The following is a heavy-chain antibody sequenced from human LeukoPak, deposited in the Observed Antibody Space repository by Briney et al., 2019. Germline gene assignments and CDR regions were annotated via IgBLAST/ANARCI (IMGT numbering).Heavy chain of an antibody. D-gene: IGHD6-13*01. CDR3: ARQVVATAGTYDY. CDR1: GYTFSSYW. V-gene: IGHV5-51*01. Sequence: GESLKISCKGSGYTFSSYWIGWVRQMPGKGLERMGIIYPGDSDTRYSPSFQGQVTISADQSISTADLQWSSLKASDTAMYYCARQVVATAGTYDYWGQGTLVTVSS. CDR2: IYPGDSDT. J-gene: IGHJ4*02.